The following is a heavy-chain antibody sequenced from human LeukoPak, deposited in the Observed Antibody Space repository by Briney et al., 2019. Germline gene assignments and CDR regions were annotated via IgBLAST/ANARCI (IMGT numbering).Heavy chain of an antibody. V-gene: IGHV3-23*01. D-gene: IGHD1-14*01. J-gene: IGHJ4*02. CDR1: GFTFSDYA. Sequence: GGSLRLSCAASGFTFSDYAMSWVRQAPGKGLEWVSSFGTGDDTYYTDSVKGRFIISRDNSKNTLSLQRNSLRADDTAIYYCAKNLPGRPFDYWGQGALVTVSS. CDR3: AKNLPGRPFDY. CDR2: FGTGDDT.